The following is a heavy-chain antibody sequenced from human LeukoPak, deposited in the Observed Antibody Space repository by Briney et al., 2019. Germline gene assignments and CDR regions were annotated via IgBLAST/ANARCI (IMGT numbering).Heavy chain of an antibody. CDR3: AKATGYLL. V-gene: IGHV3-23*01. Sequence: PGGSLRLPCAASGFTFSSYRMNWVRQAPGKGLEWVSTISNSDDSTYYADSVKGRFTISRDNSENTLFLRMNSLRAEDTAVYYCAKATGYLLWGQGTLVIVSS. D-gene: IGHD1-14*01. J-gene: IGHJ4*02. CDR2: ISNSDDST. CDR1: GFTFSSYR.